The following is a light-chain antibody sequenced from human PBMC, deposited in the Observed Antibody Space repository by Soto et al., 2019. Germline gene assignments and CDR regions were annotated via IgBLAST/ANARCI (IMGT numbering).Light chain of an antibody. CDR1: NIGGKN. V-gene: IGLV3-9*01. J-gene: IGLJ3*02. Sequence: SYELTQPLSVSVALGQTARITCGGNNIGGKNVHWYQLNPGQAPVLVIYRDFNRPSGIPERFSGSNSGNTATLAISGAQDEDDADYYCQVWDSSTVVFGGGTKVTVL. CDR3: QVWDSSTVV. CDR2: RDF.